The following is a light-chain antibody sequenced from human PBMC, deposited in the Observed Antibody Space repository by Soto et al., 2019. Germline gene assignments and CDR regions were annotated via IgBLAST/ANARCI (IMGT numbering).Light chain of an antibody. Sequence: QSVLTQPPSVSGSPGQSVTISCTGTSSDIGSYNRVSWYQQPPGTAPKLMIYEVSNRPSGVPDRFSGSKSGNTASLTISGLPAEDEADYYFSVYTTSPYVFGTGTKVTVL. CDR3: SVYTTSPYV. CDR1: SSDIGSYNR. CDR2: EVS. V-gene: IGLV2-18*01. J-gene: IGLJ1*01.